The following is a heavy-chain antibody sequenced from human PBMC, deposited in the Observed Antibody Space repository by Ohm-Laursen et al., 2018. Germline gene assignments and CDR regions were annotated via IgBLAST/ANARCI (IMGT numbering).Heavy chain of an antibody. J-gene: IGHJ3*01. CDR1: GFTFSSYS. D-gene: IGHD2/OR15-2a*01. CDR3: SRDYLST. Sequence: GSLRLSCAASGFTFSSYSMNWVRQAPGKGLEWVSYISSSGSTISYADSVKGRFTISRDNAKNSLYLQMDNLRAEDTAMYYCSRDYLSTWGQGTLVTVSS. V-gene: IGHV3-48*04. CDR2: ISSSGSTI.